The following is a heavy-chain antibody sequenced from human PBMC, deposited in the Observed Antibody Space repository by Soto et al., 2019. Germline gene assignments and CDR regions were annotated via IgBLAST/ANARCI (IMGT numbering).Heavy chain of an antibody. CDR3: ARGNRSVVVTDYLDY. J-gene: IGHJ4*02. CDR1: GFTFSNYG. Sequence: QVQLVESGGGVVQPGRSLRLSCAASGFTFSNYGMHWVRQAPGKGLEWVAVIWYDGSNKYYADSVKGRFTISRDNSKNTLYLQMNSLRAEDTAVYYCARGNRSVVVTDYLDYWGQGTLVTVSS. D-gene: IGHD2-21*02. V-gene: IGHV3-33*01. CDR2: IWYDGSNK.